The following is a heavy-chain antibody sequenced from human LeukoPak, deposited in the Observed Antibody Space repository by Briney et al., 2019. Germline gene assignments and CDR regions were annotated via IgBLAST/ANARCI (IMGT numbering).Heavy chain of an antibody. CDR3: AREFKPVVPAAGLNWFDP. CDR1: GGSISSSSYY. J-gene: IGHJ5*02. Sequence: SETLSLTCTVSGGSISSSSYYWGWIRQPPGKGLEWIGEINHSGSTNYNPSLKSRVTISVDTSKNQFSLKLSSVTAADTAVYYCAREFKPVVPAAGLNWFDPWGQGTLVTVSS. D-gene: IGHD2-2*01. V-gene: IGHV4-39*07. CDR2: INHSGST.